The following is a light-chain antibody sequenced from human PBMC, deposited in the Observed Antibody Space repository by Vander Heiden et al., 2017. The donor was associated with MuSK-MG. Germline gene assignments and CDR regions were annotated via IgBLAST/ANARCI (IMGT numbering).Light chain of an antibody. V-gene: IGLV1-51*01. CDR2: DAD. CDR3: ASWDNVPNAYV. J-gene: IGLJ1*01. Sequence: QSGLTQPPSVSAAPGQNVTIPCSGGYSNMAYASVSWYQHSPGMAPNLLIYDADRRPAGVPDRFSGSKSGTSATLDITGLQPGDEADYYCASWDNVPNAYVFGSGTKVTVL. CDR1: YSNMAYAS.